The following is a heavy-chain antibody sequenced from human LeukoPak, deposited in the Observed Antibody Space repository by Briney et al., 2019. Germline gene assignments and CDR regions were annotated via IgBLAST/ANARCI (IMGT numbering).Heavy chain of an antibody. Sequence: TGESLKISCKGSGYSFTSYWIGWVRQMPGKGLEWMGIIYPGDSDTRYSPSFQGQVTISADKSISTAYLQWSSLKASDTAMYYCARLRYSSGWYGVEGHHRYYFDYWGQGTLVTVSS. CDR2: IYPGDSDT. D-gene: IGHD6-19*01. CDR3: ARLRYSSGWYGVEGHHRYYFDY. CDR1: GYSFTSYW. J-gene: IGHJ4*02. V-gene: IGHV5-51*01.